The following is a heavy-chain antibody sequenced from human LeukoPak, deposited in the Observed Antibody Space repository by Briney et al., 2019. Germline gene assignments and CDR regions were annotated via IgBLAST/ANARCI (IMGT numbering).Heavy chain of an antibody. J-gene: IGHJ1*01. D-gene: IGHD6-13*01. CDR1: GGSMSGYF. CDR3: ARSITSSWYGDFQH. Sequence: SETLSLTCTVSGGSMSGYFWSWIRQPPGKGLEWNGYIYYSGSTNYNPSLKSRVTISVDTSKNQFSLKLSSATAADTAVYYCARSITSSWYGDFQHWGQGTLVTVSS. CDR2: IYYSGST. V-gene: IGHV4-59*13.